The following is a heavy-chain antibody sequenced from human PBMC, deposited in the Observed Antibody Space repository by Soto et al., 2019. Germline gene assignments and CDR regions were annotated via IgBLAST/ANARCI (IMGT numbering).Heavy chain of an antibody. CDR2: IDWDDDK. CDR3: ARIRGAVAPSEYYYYGMDV. V-gene: IGHV2-70*01. Sequence: SGPTLVNPTQTLTLTCTFSGFSLSTSGMCVSWIRQPPGKALEWLALIDWDDDKYYSTSLKTRLTISKDTSKNQVVLTMTNMDPVDTATYYCARIRGAVAPSEYYYYGMDVWGQGTTVTVSS. J-gene: IGHJ6*02. D-gene: IGHD6-19*01. CDR1: GFSLSTSGMC.